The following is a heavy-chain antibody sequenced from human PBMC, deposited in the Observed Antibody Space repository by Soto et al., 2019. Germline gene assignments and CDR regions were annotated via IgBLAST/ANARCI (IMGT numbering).Heavy chain of an antibody. V-gene: IGHV3-23*01. J-gene: IGHJ4*02. D-gene: IGHD6-13*01. CDR3: AKDKAAAWYGG. CDR2: ISGSGGST. Sequence: GGSLRLSCAASGFTFSSYAMSWVRQAPGKGLEWVSAISGSGGSTYYADSVKGRFTISRDNSKNTLYLQMNSLRAEDTAGYYCAKDKAAAWYGGWGQGTLVTVSS. CDR1: GFTFSSYA.